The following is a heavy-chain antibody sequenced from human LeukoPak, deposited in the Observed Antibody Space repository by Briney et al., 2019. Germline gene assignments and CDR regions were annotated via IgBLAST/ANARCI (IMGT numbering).Heavy chain of an antibody. CDR1: GYIFTNYY. D-gene: IGHD3-16*02. Sequence: ASVKVSCKASGYIFTNYYMHWVRQPPGQGLEWMGIINPSDCSTSYAQKFQGRVTMTRDTSTSTVYMEVSRLGSEDAAVYYCARDGEGKDDNVGGSYRYLYRYYAMDVWGKGTTVTVST. J-gene: IGHJ6*04. V-gene: IGHV1-46*01. CDR2: INPSDCST. CDR3: ARDGEGKDDNVGGSYRYLYRYYAMDV.